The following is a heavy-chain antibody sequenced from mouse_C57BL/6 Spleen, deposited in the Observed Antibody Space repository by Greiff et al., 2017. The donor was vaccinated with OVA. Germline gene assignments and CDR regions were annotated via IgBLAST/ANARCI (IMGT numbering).Heavy chain of an antibody. Sequence: DVHLVESGGDLVKPGGSLKLSCAASGFTFSSYGMSWVRQTPDKRLEWVATISSGGSYTYYPDSVKGRFTISRDNAKNTLYLQMSSLKSEDTAMYYCARHTGDGYSLYYFDYWGQGTTLTVSS. CDR2: ISSGGSYT. CDR1: GFTFSSYG. CDR3: ARHTGDGYSLYYFDY. V-gene: IGHV5-6*01. D-gene: IGHD2-3*01. J-gene: IGHJ2*01.